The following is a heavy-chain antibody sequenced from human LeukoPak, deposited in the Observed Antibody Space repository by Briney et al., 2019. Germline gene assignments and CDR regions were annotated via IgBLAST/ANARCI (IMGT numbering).Heavy chain of an antibody. CDR1: GGSISNYY. CDR2: IYYSGST. J-gene: IGHJ4*02. Sequence: SETLSLTCIVSGGSISNYYWSWIRQPSGKGLERIGDIYYSGSTNYNPSLKSRVTISVDTSKNQFSLKLSSVTAADTAVYYCARGGAAAGLARFDYWGQGTLVTVSS. V-gene: IGHV4-59*01. D-gene: IGHD6-13*01. CDR3: ARGGAAAGLARFDY.